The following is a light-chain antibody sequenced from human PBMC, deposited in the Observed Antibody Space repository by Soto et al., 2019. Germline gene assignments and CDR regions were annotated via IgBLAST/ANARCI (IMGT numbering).Light chain of an antibody. J-gene: IGKJ5*01. CDR3: QQYYSTPIT. V-gene: IGKV4-1*01. CDR2: WAS. CDR1: QSVLYGSNNKNS. Sequence: DIVMTQSRDSVAVSPSERATINCTSSQSVLYGSNNKNSLAWYQQKQGQPPKLLICWASTREFGVPDRFSGSGSGTHFTLTISSLQAEDVAVYYCQQYYSTPITFGQGTRLEIK.